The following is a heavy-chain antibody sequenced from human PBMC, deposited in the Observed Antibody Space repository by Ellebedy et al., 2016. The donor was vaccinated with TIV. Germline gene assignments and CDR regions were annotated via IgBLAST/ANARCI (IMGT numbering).Heavy chain of an antibody. J-gene: IGHJ4*02. CDR2: INAGTANT. V-gene: IGHV1-3*01. D-gene: IGHD5-18*01. Sequence: ASVKVSCKASGYTFSTYAMHWVRQAPGHRLEWMGWINAGTANTKYSQKFQGRVTITRDTSASTAYMELYSLRSEDTAVYYCARSGDTSMAFTPSLDYWGQGTLVTVSS. CDR1: GYTFSTYA. CDR3: ARSGDTSMAFTPSLDY.